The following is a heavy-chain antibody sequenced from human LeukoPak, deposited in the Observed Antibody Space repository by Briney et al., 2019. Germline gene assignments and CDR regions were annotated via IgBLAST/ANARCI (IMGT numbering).Heavy chain of an antibody. Sequence: SETLSLTCTVSGGSISSSSYYWGWIRQPPGKGLEWIGSIYYSGSTYYNPSLKSRVTISVDTSKNQFSLKLSSVTAADTAVYYCARGGDNWNYGAFDIWGQGTMVTVSS. D-gene: IGHD1-7*01. CDR2: IYYSGST. CDR1: GGSISSSSYY. CDR3: ARGGDNWNYGAFDI. V-gene: IGHV4-39*01. J-gene: IGHJ3*02.